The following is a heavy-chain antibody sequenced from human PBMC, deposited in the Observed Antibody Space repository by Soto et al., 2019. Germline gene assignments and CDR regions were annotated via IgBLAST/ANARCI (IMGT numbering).Heavy chain of an antibody. J-gene: IGHJ6*04. CDR3: ARPFFYSSSPLGV. CDR1: GFTFSSYA. CDR2: ISSSSSTI. D-gene: IGHD6-13*01. Sequence: GGSLRLSCAASGFTFSSYAMSWVLQAPWKGLEWVSAISSSSSTIYYADSVKGRFTISRDNAKNSLYLQMNSLRAEDTAVYYCARPFFYSSSPLGVWGKGTTVTVSS. V-gene: IGHV3-48*01.